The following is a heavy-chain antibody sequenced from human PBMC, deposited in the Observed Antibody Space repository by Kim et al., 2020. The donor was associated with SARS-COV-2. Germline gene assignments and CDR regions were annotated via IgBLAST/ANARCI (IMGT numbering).Heavy chain of an antibody. CDR3: VKGAWLDF. J-gene: IGHJ4*02. Sequence: GGSLRLSCVASGFNFGTFDMSWVRQAPGKGLKWVSVINGQDDSTYYAESVKGRFTVSRDRARNTLYLQMNSLRSDDTAIYYCVKGAWLDFWGPGTLVTVS. CDR1: GFNFGTFD. CDR2: INGQDDST. D-gene: IGHD5-12*01. V-gene: IGHV3-23*01.